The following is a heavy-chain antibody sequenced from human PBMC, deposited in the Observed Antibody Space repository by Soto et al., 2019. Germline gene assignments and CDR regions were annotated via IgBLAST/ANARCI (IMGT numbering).Heavy chain of an antibody. CDR3: AKGPTTAEVKVRDGYNYGGTHYGMDV. Sequence: GGSLRLSCAASGFTFSSYGMHWVRQAPGKGLEWVAVISYDGSNKYYADSVKGRFTISRDNSKNTLYLQMNSLRAEDTAVYYCAKGPTTAEVKVRDGYNYGGTHYGMDVWGQGTTVTVSS. V-gene: IGHV3-30*18. D-gene: IGHD5-12*01. J-gene: IGHJ6*02. CDR1: GFTFSSYG. CDR2: ISYDGSNK.